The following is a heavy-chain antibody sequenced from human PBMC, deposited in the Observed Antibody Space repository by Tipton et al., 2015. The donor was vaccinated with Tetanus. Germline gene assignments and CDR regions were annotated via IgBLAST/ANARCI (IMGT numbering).Heavy chain of an antibody. J-gene: IGHJ4*02. V-gene: IGHV4-39*01. Sequence: TLSLTCTVSGGSISSSSYYWGWIRQPPGKGLEWIGSIYYSGSTYYNPSLKSRVTISVDTSKNQFSLKLSSVTAADTAVYYCARQYCSGGSCSFDYWDQGTLVTVSS. CDR3: ARQYCSGGSCSFDY. CDR1: GGSISSSSYY. CDR2: IYYSGST. D-gene: IGHD2-15*01.